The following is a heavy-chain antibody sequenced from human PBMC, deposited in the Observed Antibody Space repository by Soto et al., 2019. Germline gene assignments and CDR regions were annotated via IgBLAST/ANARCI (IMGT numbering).Heavy chain of an antibody. D-gene: IGHD3-22*01. V-gene: IGHV1-69*01. CDR2: IIPIFGTA. J-gene: IGHJ4*02. CDR3: TRDRGRRYNDGRGYYCSAY. CDR1: GGTFSSYA. Sequence: QVQLVQSGAEVKKPGSSVKVSCKASGGTFSSYAISWVRQAPGQGLEWMGGIIPIFGTANYAQKLQGRVTITADESTNTAYMELSSLRSEDTAVYYCTRDRGRRYNDGRGYYCSAYWGQGTLVTVSS.